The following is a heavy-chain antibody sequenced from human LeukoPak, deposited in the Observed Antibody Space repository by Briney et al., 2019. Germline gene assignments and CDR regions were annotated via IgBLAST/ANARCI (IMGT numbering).Heavy chain of an antibody. D-gene: IGHD3-22*01. CDR3: AKDYYDSSGVDAFDI. V-gene: IGHV3-23*01. CDR1: GFTFSSYG. Sequence: PGGTLRLSCPASGFTFSSYGMSWVRQAPGKGLEWVSAISGSGGSTYYADSVKGRFTISRDNSKNTLYLQMNSLRAEDTAVYYCAKDYYDSSGVDAFDIWGQGTMVTVSS. J-gene: IGHJ3*02. CDR2: ISGSGGST.